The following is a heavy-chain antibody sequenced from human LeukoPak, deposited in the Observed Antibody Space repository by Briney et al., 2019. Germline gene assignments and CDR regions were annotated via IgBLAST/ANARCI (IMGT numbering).Heavy chain of an antibody. J-gene: IGHJ4*02. Sequence: PGGSLRLSCAASGLTFSSYWMHWVRQAPGKGLVWVSRINSDGSSTSYADSVKGRFTISRDNAKNTLYLQMNSLRAGDTAVYYCARALYIVGANSFDYWGQGTLVTVSS. CDR2: INSDGSST. CDR3: ARALYIVGANSFDY. CDR1: GLTFSSYW. V-gene: IGHV3-74*01. D-gene: IGHD1-26*01.